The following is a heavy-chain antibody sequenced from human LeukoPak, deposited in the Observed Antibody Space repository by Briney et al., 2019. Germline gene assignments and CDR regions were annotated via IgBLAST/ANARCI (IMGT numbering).Heavy chain of an antibody. J-gene: IGHJ3*02. CDR3: ARADSGYARGAFDI. CDR2: IYHSGST. CDR1: GGSISSGGYY. Sequence: PSETLSLTCTVSGGSISSGGYYWSWIRQPPGKGLEWIGYIYHSGSTYYNPSLKSRVTISVDRSKNQFSLKLSSVTAADTAVYYCARADSGYARGAFDIWGQGTMVTVSS. D-gene: IGHD5-12*01. V-gene: IGHV4-30-2*01.